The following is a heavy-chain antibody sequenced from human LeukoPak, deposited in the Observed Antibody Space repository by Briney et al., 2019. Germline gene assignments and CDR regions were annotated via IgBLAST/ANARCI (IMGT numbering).Heavy chain of an antibody. D-gene: IGHD5-18*01. Sequence: NPSETLSLTCTVSDGSITNYDWSWVRQPPGKGLEFIGHVHYSGTANYNPSLRSRVTISIDTSKRHFFLKLKSVTAADTAVYYCARDRGGYTYSHDYWGQGTLVTVSS. V-gene: IGHV4-59*01. CDR3: ARDRGGYTYSHDY. J-gene: IGHJ4*02. CDR2: VHYSGTA. CDR1: DGSITNYD.